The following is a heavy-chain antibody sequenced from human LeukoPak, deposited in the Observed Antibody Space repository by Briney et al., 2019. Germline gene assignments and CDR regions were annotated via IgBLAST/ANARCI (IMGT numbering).Heavy chain of an antibody. CDR1: GFTFSNSW. V-gene: IGHV3-74*01. CDR2: INPDGSTT. J-gene: IGHJ4*02. Sequence: GGSLRLSCAASGFTFSNSWMHWVRQSPGKGLVWVSRINPDGSTTTYADSVQGRFTISRDNAKNTLYLQMDSLRAEDTAVYFCARGVNGNSDYWGQGTLVTVSS. CDR3: ARGVNGNSDY. D-gene: IGHD2-8*01.